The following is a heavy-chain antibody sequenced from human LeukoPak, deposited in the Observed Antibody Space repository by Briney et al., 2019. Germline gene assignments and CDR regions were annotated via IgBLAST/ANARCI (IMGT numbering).Heavy chain of an antibody. J-gene: IGHJ6*02. CDR1: GFTFNNYA. Sequence: GGSLRLSCAASGFTFNNYAMNWIRQAPGKGLEWVANIKQDGSEKYYVDSVKGRFTISRDNAKNSLYLQMNSLRAEDTAVYYCARGGLLSCMDVWGQGTTVTVSS. V-gene: IGHV3-7*01. D-gene: IGHD2-15*01. CDR2: IKQDGSEK. CDR3: ARGGLLSCMDV.